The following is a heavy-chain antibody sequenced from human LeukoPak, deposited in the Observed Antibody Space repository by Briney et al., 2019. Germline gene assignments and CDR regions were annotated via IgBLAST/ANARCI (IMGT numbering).Heavy chain of an antibody. CDR1: GYTFTSYG. CDR3: ARDGPDYDFWSGYSDPKFDY. CDR2: ISAYNGNT. V-gene: IGHV1-18*01. Sequence: ASVKVSCKASGYTFTSYGISWVRQAPGQGLEWMGWISAYNGNTNYAQKLQGRATMTTDTSTSTAYVELRSLRSDDTVVYYCARDGPDYDFWSGYSDPKFDYWGQGTLVTVSS. J-gene: IGHJ4*02. D-gene: IGHD3-3*01.